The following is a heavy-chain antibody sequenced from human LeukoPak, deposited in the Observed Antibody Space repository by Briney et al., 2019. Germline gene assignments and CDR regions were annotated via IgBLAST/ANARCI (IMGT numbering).Heavy chain of an antibody. Sequence: GGSLRLSCAASGFTLSSYAMSWVRQAPGKGLEWVSAISGSGATTYYADSVKGRFTISRDNAKNSLYLQVNSLRAEDTAVYYCASLAGGSSGGYFDYWGQGTLVTVSS. CDR1: GFTLSSYA. V-gene: IGHV3-23*01. CDR3: ASLAGGSSGGYFDY. J-gene: IGHJ4*02. CDR2: ISGSGATT. D-gene: IGHD6-6*01.